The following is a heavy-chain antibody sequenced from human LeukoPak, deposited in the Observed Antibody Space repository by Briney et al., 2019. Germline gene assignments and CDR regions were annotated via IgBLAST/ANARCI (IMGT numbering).Heavy chain of an antibody. CDR2: IYYTGST. V-gene: IGHV4-59*08. Sequence: PSETLSLTCTVSGGSISTYYRNWIRQPPGKGLEWIGYIYYTGSTNYNPSLKSRVTISMDTSKNQFSLKLSSVTAADTAVYYCARREYSSSLDYWGQGTLVTVSS. CDR3: ARREYSSSLDY. CDR1: GGSISTYY. J-gene: IGHJ4*02. D-gene: IGHD6-6*01.